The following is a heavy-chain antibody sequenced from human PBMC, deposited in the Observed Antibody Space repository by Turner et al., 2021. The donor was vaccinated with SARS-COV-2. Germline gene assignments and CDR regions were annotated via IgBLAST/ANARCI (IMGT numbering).Heavy chain of an antibody. V-gene: IGHV3-23*04. Sequence: QLVESGGGLVKPGGSLRLSCAASGFSFSRYVMSWVRQAPGMWLEWVSAISGSGDNTYYADSVKGRFTISRDISKNALYLLSNSLRDDDTAVYYCAKDRNTYYYGSALDYWGQGTLVTVSS. CDR3: AKDRNTYYYGSALDY. CDR2: ISGSGDNT. D-gene: IGHD3-10*01. CDR1: GFSFSRYV. J-gene: IGHJ4*02.